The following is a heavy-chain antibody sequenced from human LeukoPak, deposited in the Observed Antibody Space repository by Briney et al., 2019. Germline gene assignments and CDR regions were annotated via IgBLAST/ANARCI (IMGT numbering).Heavy chain of an antibody. V-gene: IGHV3-21*01. CDR3: ARNPGGEQWLEYGMDV. Sequence: GTSLRLSCAASGFSFNSYGIHWVRQAPGKGLEWVSSISSSSSYIYYADSVKGRFTISRDNAKNSLYLQMNSLRAEDTAVYYCARNPGGEQWLEYGMDVWGQGTTVTVSS. CDR2: ISSSSSYI. CDR1: GFSFNSYG. D-gene: IGHD6-19*01. J-gene: IGHJ6*02.